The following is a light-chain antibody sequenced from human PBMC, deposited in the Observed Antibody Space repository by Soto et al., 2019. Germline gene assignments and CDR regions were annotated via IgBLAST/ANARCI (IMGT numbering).Light chain of an antibody. V-gene: IGKV1-9*01. Sequence: IQLTQSQSSLSASVGDRVTITCRASQVINNYLAWYQQEAGKAPKLLIYAASTLQSGVPSRFSGSGSGTELTLTISSLQPADLATYYCQQLDSYPPTFGGGTKVEMK. J-gene: IGKJ4*01. CDR1: QVINNY. CDR3: QQLDSYPPT. CDR2: AAS.